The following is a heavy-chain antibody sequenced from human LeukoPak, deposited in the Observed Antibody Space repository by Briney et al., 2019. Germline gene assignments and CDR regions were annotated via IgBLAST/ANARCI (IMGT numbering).Heavy chain of an antibody. CDR2: IKSKTDGGTT. D-gene: IGHD6-19*01. Sequence: NPGGSLRLSCAASGFTFSNAWMSWVRQAPGKGLEWVGRIKSKTDGGTTDYAAPVKGRFTISRDDSKNTLYLQMNSLRAEDTAVYYCAKDGRAGWTHPYYFDYWGQGTLVTVSS. CDR1: GFTFSNAW. J-gene: IGHJ4*02. CDR3: AKDGRAGWTHPYYFDY. V-gene: IGHV3-15*01.